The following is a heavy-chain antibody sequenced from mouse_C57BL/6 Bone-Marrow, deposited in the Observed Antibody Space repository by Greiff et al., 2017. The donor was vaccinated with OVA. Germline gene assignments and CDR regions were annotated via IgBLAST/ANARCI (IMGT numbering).Heavy chain of an antibody. Sequence: EVKLMESGGGLVKPGGSLKLSCAASGFTFSSYAMSWVRQTPEKRLEWVATISDGGSYTYYPDNVKGRFTISRDNAKNNLYLQMSHLKSEDTAMYYCARERGHYYGSAYYFDYWGQGTTLTVSS. D-gene: IGHD1-1*01. CDR2: ISDGGSYT. V-gene: IGHV5-4*01. CDR1: GFTFSSYA. CDR3: ARERGHYYGSAYYFDY. J-gene: IGHJ2*01.